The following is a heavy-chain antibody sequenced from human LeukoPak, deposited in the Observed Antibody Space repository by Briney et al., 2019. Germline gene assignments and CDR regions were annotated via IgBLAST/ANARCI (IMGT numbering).Heavy chain of an antibody. Sequence: PGGSLRLSCAASGFTFNDHAMYWVRQAPGKGLEWISGINWNSDNIGYADSVKGRFTISRDDAKNSLFPQMNSLRAEDTALYYCARASYYYDTTGLGAVDFWGQGTMVTVSS. CDR3: ARASYYYDTTGLGAVDF. V-gene: IGHV3-9*01. CDR2: INWNSDNI. D-gene: IGHD3-22*01. J-gene: IGHJ3*01. CDR1: GFTFNDHA.